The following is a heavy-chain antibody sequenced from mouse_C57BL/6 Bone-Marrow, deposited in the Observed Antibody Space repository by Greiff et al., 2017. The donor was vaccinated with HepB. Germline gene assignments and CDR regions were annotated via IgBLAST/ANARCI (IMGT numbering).Heavy chain of an antibody. CDR1: GYTFTNYW. CDR2: IYPGGGYT. V-gene: IGHV1-63*01. J-gene: IGHJ3*01. Sequence: QVQLKQSGAELVRPGTSVKMSCKASGYTFTNYWIGWAKQRPGHGLEWIGDIYPGGGYTNYNEKFKGKATMTADKSSSTSYMQFSRLTSEDYAIYYCSRSGANWEGWFADWGQGTLVTVSA. CDR3: SRSGANWEGWFAD. D-gene: IGHD4-1*01.